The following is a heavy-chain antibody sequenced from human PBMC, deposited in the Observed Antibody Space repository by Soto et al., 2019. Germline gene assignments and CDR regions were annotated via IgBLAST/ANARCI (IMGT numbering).Heavy chain of an antibody. CDR2: IWYDGSNK. J-gene: IGHJ4*02. CDR3: ARDYDFWSGSPTRFGY. CDR1: GFTFSSYG. Sequence: SLRLSCAASGFTFSSYGMHWVRQAPGKGLEWVAVIWYDGSNKYYADSVKGRFTISRDNSKNTLYLQMNSLRAEDTAVYYCARDYDFWSGSPTRFGYWGQGTLVTVSS. V-gene: IGHV3-33*01. D-gene: IGHD3-3*01.